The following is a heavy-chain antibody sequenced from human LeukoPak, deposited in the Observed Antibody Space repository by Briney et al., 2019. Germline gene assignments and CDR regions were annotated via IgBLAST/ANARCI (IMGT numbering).Heavy chain of an antibody. Sequence: LEPLSLTCTVSDDSISSNDYYWGWIRQPPGKGLEWIGSISYSGSTYYKPSLKSRVTISVDTSKNQFSLKLSSVTAADTAVYYCARRCAGGDCYGAFDYWGQGTLVTVSS. V-gene: IGHV4-39*01. CDR2: ISYSGST. D-gene: IGHD2-21*01. CDR1: DDSISSNDYY. CDR3: ARRCAGGDCYGAFDY. J-gene: IGHJ4*02.